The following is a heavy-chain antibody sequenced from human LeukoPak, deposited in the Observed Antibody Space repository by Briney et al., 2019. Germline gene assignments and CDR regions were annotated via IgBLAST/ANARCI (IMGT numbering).Heavy chain of an antibody. CDR2: ISSSSSTI. V-gene: IGHV3-48*01. J-gene: IGHJ4*02. CDR3: ARDLIAAAGRH. Sequence: GGSLRLSCAASGFTFSSYSMNWVRQAPGKGREWVSYISSSSSTIYYADSVKGRFTISRDNAKNSLYLQMNSLRAEDTAVYYCARDLIAAAGRHWGQGTLVTVSS. CDR1: GFTFSSYS. D-gene: IGHD6-13*01.